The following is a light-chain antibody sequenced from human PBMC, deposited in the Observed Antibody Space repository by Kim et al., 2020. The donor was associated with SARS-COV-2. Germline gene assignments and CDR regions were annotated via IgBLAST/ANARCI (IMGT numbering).Light chain of an antibody. CDR1: QSVSIN. CDR3: QQYDEWPLT. CDR2: DVS. J-gene: IGKJ4*01. Sequence: VSPGESVTLSRRASQSVSINLAWYQRKPGQAPRLLIYDVSTRATGIPAKFSGSGSGTEFTLTISSLQSEDFAVYYCQQYDEWPLTFGGGTKVDIK. V-gene: IGKV3-15*01.